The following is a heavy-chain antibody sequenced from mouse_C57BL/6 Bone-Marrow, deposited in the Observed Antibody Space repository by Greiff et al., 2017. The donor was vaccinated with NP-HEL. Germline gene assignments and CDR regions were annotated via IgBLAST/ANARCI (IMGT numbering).Heavy chain of an antibody. CDR1: GYTFTDYE. CDR2: IDPETGGT. J-gene: IGHJ3*01. V-gene: IGHV1-15*01. CDR3: TRYYDKAWFAY. D-gene: IGHD2-4*01. Sequence: VQVVESGAELVRPGASVTLSCKASGYTFTDYEMHWVKQTPVHGLEWIGAIDPETGGTAYNQKFKGKAILTADKSSSTAYMELRSLTSEDSAVYYCTRYYDKAWFAYWGQGTLVTVSA.